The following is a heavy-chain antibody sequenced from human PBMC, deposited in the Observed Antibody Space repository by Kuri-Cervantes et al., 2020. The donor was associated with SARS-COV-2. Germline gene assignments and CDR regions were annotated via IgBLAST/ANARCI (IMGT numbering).Heavy chain of an antibody. CDR3: ARDLNKRLYGEVLSLGDAFDI. CDR1: GYTFTSYA. Sequence: ASVKVSCKASGYTFTSYAMHWVHQAPGQRLEWMGWINAGNGNTKYSQKFQGRVTITRDTSASTAYMELSSLRSEDTAVYYCARDLNKRLYGEVLSLGDAFDIWGQGTMVTVSS. J-gene: IGHJ3*02. CDR2: INAGNGNT. D-gene: IGHD3-10*01. V-gene: IGHV1-3*01.